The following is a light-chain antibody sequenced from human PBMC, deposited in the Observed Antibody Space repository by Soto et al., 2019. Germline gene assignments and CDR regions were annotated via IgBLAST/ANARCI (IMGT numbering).Light chain of an antibody. CDR1: QSISSY. CDR3: QQSYSTPLT. CDR2: AAS. J-gene: IGKJ4*01. V-gene: IGKV1-39*01. Sequence: DIQMPQSPSSVSASVGDRVTITCRASQSISSYLNWYQQKPGKAPKLLIYAASSLQSGVPSRFSGRGSGTDFTLTISSLQPEDFATYYCQQSYSTPLTFGGGTKVEIK.